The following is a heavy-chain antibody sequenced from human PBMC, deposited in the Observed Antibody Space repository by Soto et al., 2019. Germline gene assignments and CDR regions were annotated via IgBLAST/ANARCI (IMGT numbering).Heavy chain of an antibody. CDR3: TTEKGY. V-gene: IGHV3-15*07. Sequence: EVQLVESGGGLVKPGESLRLSCAASGFTFTNAWMNWVRQAPGKGLEWVGRIRSKTDGGTPDYAAPVKGRFTISRDDPKNTLYVQMNSLKTEDTAIYYCTTEKGYWGQGTLVTVSS. CDR1: GFTFTNAW. J-gene: IGHJ4*02. CDR2: IRSKTDGGTP.